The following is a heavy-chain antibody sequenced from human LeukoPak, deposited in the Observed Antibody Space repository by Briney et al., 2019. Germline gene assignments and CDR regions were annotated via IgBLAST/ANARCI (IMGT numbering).Heavy chain of an antibody. Sequence: GGSLRLSCAASGFTFSSYWMSWVRQAPGKGLEWVANIKQDGSEKYYVDSVKGRFTISRDNAKNSLYLQMNSLRAEDTAVYYCARWVVVAATWSYFDYWGQGTLDTVSS. J-gene: IGHJ4*02. CDR2: IKQDGSEK. CDR1: GFTFSSYW. V-gene: IGHV3-7*01. D-gene: IGHD2-15*01. CDR3: ARWVVVAATWSYFDY.